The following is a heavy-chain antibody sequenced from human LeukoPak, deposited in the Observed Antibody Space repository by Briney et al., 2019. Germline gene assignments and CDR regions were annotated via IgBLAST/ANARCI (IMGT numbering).Heavy chain of an antibody. V-gene: IGHV1-18*01. CDR3: ARGQTMVRGVRDWFDP. D-gene: IGHD3-10*01. CDR1: GYTFTSYG. J-gene: IGHJ5*02. Sequence: GASVKVSCKASGYTFTSYGISWVRQAPGQGLEWMGWISAYNGNTNYAQKLQGRVTMTTDTSTSTAYMELRSLRSDDTAVYYCARGQTMVRGVRDWFDPWGQGPLVTVSS. CDR2: ISAYNGNT.